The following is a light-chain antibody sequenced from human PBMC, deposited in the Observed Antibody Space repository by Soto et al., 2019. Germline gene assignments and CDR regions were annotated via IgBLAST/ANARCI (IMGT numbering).Light chain of an antibody. CDR1: QTIPAW. CDR3: QPSYSYPYT. J-gene: IGKJ2*01. V-gene: IGKV1-5*03. Sequence: DIQMTQSPSTLSASVGDRVTITCRASQTIPAWVAWFQQKPGKAPNLLIYKASILESGVPSRFSGSGSGSDFTLTITSLQPEDFATYYCQPSYSYPYTFGQGSKVAIK. CDR2: KAS.